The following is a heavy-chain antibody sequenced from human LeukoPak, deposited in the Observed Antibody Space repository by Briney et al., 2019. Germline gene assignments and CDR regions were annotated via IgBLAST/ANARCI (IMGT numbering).Heavy chain of an antibody. J-gene: IGHJ6*03. Sequence: TPSETLSLTCAVYGGSFSGYYWSWIRQPPGKGLEWIGEINHSGSTNYNPSLKSRVTISVDTSKNQFSLKLSSVTAADTAVYYCARETSQKGAHYMDVWGKGTTITISS. CDR1: GGSFSGYY. V-gene: IGHV4-34*01. D-gene: IGHD3-16*01. CDR2: INHSGST. CDR3: ARETSQKGAHYMDV.